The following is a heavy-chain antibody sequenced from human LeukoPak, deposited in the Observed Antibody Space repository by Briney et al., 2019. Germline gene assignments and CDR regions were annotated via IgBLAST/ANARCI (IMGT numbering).Heavy chain of an antibody. CDR1: GFTFSDYY. J-gene: IGHJ6*02. CDR3: ARDLSRYAVAVSGGYYYYYYGMDV. V-gene: IGHV3-11*01. Sequence: GGSLRLSYAASGFTFSDYYMSWIRQAPGKGLEWVSYISSSGSTIYYADSVKGRFTISRDNAKNSLYLQMNSLRAEDTAVYYCARDLSRYAVAVSGGYYYYYYGMDVWGQGTTVTVSS. CDR2: ISSSGSTI. D-gene: IGHD6-19*01.